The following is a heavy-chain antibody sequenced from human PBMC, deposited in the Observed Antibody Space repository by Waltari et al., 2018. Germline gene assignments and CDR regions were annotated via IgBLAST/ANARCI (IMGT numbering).Heavy chain of an antibody. Sequence: QVQLVQSGVEVKKPGASVKLSCQASGSTSTDYFIHWIRQAPGQGLEYTGWVSTVTGGTNYAPNFHGRVTMPRCTSDVTTYMGLGSLRSADMAMYVCARVKWDSASGLSYREGPSWYFYLWGRGTLVIVSS. D-gene: IGHD1-26*01. J-gene: IGHJ2*01. V-gene: IGHV1-2*07. CDR2: VSTVTGGT. CDR1: GSTSTDYF. CDR3: ARVKWDSASGLSYREGPSWYFYL.